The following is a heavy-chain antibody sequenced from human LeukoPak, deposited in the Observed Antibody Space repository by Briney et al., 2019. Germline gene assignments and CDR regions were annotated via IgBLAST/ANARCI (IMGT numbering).Heavy chain of an antibody. D-gene: IGHD1-26*01. Sequence: GGSLRLSCAASGFTFSSYGMHWVRQAPGKGLEWVAVTSYDGSNKYYADSVKGRFTISRDNSKNTLYLQMNSLRAEDTAAYYCAKDLAYLRGLTYSGSYPTFDYWGQGTLVTVSS. J-gene: IGHJ4*02. CDR3: AKDLAYLRGLTYSGSYPTFDY. CDR2: TSYDGSNK. V-gene: IGHV3-30*18. CDR1: GFTFSSYG.